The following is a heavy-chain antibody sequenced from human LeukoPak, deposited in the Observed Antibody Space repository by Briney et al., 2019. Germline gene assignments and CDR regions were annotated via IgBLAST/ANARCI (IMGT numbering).Heavy chain of an antibody. Sequence: PGGSLRLSCAASGFTFSSYEMNWVRQAPGKGLEWVSYISSSGSTIYYADSVKGRFTISRDNAKNSLYLQMNSLRAEDTAVYYCARDSQAWELLKGLFDYWGQGTLVTVSS. J-gene: IGHJ4*02. V-gene: IGHV3-48*03. CDR1: GFTFSSYE. D-gene: IGHD1-26*01. CDR3: ARDSQAWELLKGLFDY. CDR2: ISSSGSTI.